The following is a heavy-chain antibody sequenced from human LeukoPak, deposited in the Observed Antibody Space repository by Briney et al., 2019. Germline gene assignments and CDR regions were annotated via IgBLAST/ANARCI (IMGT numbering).Heavy chain of an antibody. Sequence: GGSLRLSCAASGFTFSSNWMSWVRQAPGKGLEWVANIKQDGSEKYYVDSVKGRFTISRDNAKNSLYLQMNSLRAEDTAVYYCARDLRHITMIVVVITYAFDIWGQGTMVTVSS. CDR3: ARDLRHITMIVVVITYAFDI. CDR2: IKQDGSEK. CDR1: GFTFSSNW. J-gene: IGHJ3*02. V-gene: IGHV3-7*01. D-gene: IGHD3-22*01.